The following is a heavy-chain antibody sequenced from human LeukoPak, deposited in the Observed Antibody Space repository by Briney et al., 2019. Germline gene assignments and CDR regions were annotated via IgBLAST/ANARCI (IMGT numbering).Heavy chain of an antibody. D-gene: IGHD2-15*01. J-gene: IGHJ5*02. CDR3: AKDVRRCSGACT. Sequence: GGSLRLSCAASGFSFSTYSFSWVRQAPGKGLEWVSGISASGGDTFYADSVKGRFTISRDNSKNTLSLQMNSLRVEDTAIYYCAKDVRRCSGACTWGQGTLVTVSS. CDR1: GFSFSTYS. V-gene: IGHV3-23*01. CDR2: ISASGGDT.